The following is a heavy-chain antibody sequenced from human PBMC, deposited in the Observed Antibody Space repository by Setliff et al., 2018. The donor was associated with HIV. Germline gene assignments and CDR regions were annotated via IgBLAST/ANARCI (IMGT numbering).Heavy chain of an antibody. J-gene: IGHJ3*02. V-gene: IGHV4-61*02. D-gene: IGHD3-10*01. Sequence: SETLSLTCTVSGGSISSGRYYWSWIRQPAGKGLEWIGRIYTSGNTNYNPSLKSRVTISVDTSKNQFSLKLSSVTAADTAVYYCAREYRDDAFDIWGQGTMVTVSS. CDR3: AREYRDDAFDI. CDR1: GGSISSGRYY. CDR2: IYTSGNT.